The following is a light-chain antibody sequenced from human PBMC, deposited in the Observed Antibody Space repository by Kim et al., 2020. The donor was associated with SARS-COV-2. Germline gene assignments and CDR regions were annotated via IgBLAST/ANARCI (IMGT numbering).Light chain of an antibody. J-gene: IGLJ1*01. CDR1: SSNIGSNT. V-gene: IGLV1-44*01. CDR2: SNN. Sequence: LTQPPSASGTPGQRVTTSCSGSSSNIGSNTVKWYQQLPGTAPKLLIYSNNQRPSGVPDRFSGSKSGTSASLAISGLQSEVEADYYCAAWDDSLNGYVFGTGTKVTVL. CDR3: AAWDDSLNGYV.